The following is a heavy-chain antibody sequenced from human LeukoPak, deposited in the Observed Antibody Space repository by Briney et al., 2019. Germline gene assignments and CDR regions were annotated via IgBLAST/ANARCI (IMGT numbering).Heavy chain of an antibody. CDR1: GFTLSTYW. D-gene: IGHD6-19*01. CDR3: ARDRGSSGRLGRFDN. Sequence: GGTLRLSCAASGFTLSTYWVTWVRQAPGKGLEGVANIKQDGSEKYYVDSVKGRFTISRDNAKKLLYLQMNSLRVEDTAVYYCARDRGSSGRLGRFDNWGQGTLVTVSP. V-gene: IGHV3-7*01. CDR2: IKQDGSEK. J-gene: IGHJ4*02.